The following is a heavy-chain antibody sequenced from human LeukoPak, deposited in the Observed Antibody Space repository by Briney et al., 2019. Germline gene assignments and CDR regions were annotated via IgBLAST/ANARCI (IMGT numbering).Heavy chain of an antibody. J-gene: IGHJ4*02. CDR2: IRFDGTSK. CDR3: ARSRGGTGIFDY. D-gene: IGHD3/OR15-3a*01. CDR1: GFTFSNYG. Sequence: PGGSLRLSCAASGFTFSNYGMHWVRQAPGKGLEWVAFIRFDGTSKYYADSVKGRFTISRDNAKNSLYLQMNSLRAEDTAVYYCARSRGGTGIFDYWGQGTLVTVSS. V-gene: IGHV3-30*02.